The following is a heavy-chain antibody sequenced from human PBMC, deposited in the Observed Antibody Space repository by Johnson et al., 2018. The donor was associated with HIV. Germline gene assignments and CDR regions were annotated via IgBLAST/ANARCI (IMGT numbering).Heavy chain of an antibody. CDR1: GFTFDDYG. Sequence: VQLVEPGGGVVRPGGSLRLSCAASGFTFDDYGMSWVRQAPGKGLEWVSGINWNGGSTGYADSVKGRFTISRDNAKNSLYLQMNSLRAEDTALYFCTRRDSSELGDAFDIWGQGTMVTVSS. D-gene: IGHD6-6*01. J-gene: IGHJ3*02. CDR3: TRRDSSELGDAFDI. V-gene: IGHV3-20*04. CDR2: INWNGGST.